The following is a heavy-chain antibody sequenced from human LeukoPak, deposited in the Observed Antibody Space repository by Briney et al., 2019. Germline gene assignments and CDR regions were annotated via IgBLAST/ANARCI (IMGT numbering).Heavy chain of an antibody. Sequence: SETLSLTCVVSGGSISSNSYYWCCIRQPPGKGLEWIVSIYYSSSTYYNPSLKSRVTISVDTSKNQFSLKLSSVTAADTAVYYCARTRYYYNSRSYGAPYYFDYWGQGTLVTVSS. J-gene: IGHJ4*02. CDR2: IYYSSST. CDR3: ARTRYYYNSRSYGAPYYFDY. D-gene: IGHD3-10*01. CDR1: GGSISSNSYY. V-gene: IGHV4-39*01.